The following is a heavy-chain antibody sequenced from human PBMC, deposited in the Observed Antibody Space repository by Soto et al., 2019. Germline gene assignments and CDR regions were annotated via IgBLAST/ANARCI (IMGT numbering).Heavy chain of an antibody. J-gene: IGHJ5*02. CDR1: GYTFTSYY. D-gene: IGHD2-15*01. Sequence: ASVKVSCKASGYTFTSYYMHWVRQAPGQGLEWMGIINPSGGSTSYAQKFQGRVTMTRDTSTSTVYMELSSLRSEDTAVYYCARDARVVAATRWNWFDPWGQGTLVTVSS. V-gene: IGHV1-46*01. CDR3: ARDARVVAATRWNWFDP. CDR2: INPSGGST.